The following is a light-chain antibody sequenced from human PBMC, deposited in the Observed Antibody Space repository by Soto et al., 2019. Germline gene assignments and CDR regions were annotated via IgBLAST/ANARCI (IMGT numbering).Light chain of an antibody. J-gene: IGLJ1*01. V-gene: IGLV1-47*01. CDR2: RNN. CDR1: SSNIGSNY. Sequence: QSVLTQPPSASGTSGQRVTISCSGSSSNIGSNYVYWYQQLPGTAPKLLIYRNNQRPSGVPDRFSGSKSGTSASLAISGLRSEDEADYYCAAWDDSLSGDNYVFGTGTKLTVL. CDR3: AAWDDSLSGDNYV.